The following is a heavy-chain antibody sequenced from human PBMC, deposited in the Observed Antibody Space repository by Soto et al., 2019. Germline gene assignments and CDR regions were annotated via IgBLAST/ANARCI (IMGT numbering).Heavy chain of an antibody. CDR1: GYTFNSHA. V-gene: IGHV1-3*01. D-gene: IGHD6-19*01. Sequence: ASVKVSCKASGYTFNSHAIHWMRQAPGQRLEWMGWINAGNGNTYYSEKFKGRVSLTRDTVATTVYMELTSPTSEDTGVYYCARDQSGIGWYVDWLDPWGQGTLVTVSS. CDR2: INAGNGNT. CDR3: ARDQSGIGWYVDWLDP. J-gene: IGHJ5*02.